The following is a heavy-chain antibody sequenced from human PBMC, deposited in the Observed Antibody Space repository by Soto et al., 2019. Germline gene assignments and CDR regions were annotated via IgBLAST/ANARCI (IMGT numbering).Heavy chain of an antibody. CDR2: MNHSGST. Sequence: PSETLSLTCAVYGGSFSGYYWSWIRQPPGKGLEWIGEMNHSGSTNYYPSLKSRVSISVDTSKNQFSLKLRSATAADTAVYYCARGVMTTVTTNRNYDMDVWGQGTTVTVS. D-gene: IGHD4-17*01. CDR3: ARGVMTTVTTNRNYDMDV. CDR1: GGSFSGYY. J-gene: IGHJ6*02. V-gene: IGHV4-34*01.